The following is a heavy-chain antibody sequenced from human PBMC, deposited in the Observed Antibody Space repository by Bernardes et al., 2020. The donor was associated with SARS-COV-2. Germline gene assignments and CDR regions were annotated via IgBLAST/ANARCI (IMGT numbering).Heavy chain of an antibody. D-gene: IGHD3-22*01. V-gene: IGHV4-39*01. J-gene: IGHJ4*02. CDR2: IYYSGTT. CDR1: GGPISIVNYF. Sequence: SETLSLTCTVAGGPISIVNYFWGWIRQPPGKGLEWIGSIYYSGTTDYNPSLKSRVAISVDTSMNHFSLKLSSVTAADTAVYYCVRHGDVYYDSSGPGVDYWGQGTLVTVSS. CDR3: VRHGDVYYDSSGPGVDY.